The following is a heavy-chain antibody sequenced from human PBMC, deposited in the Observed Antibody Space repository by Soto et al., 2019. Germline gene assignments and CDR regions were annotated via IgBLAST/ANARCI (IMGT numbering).Heavy chain of an antibody. CDR2: IYPGDSDT. D-gene: IGHD1-26*01. J-gene: IGHJ6*02. V-gene: IGHV5-51*01. CDR3: ARINSGACGVAQPVYYYYAMDV. Sequence: GAPLTISCTGSGYSFTSDWIGWVREMRGQGLEWMGVIYPGDSDTRWSPSFQGQVTISADKSISTAYLQWSSLKASDTAMYYCARINSGACGVAQPVYYYYAMDVWGQGTTVTVSS. CDR1: GYSFTSDW.